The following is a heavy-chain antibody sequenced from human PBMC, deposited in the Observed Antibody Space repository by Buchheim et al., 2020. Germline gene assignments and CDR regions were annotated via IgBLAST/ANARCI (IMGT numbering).Heavy chain of an antibody. J-gene: IGHJ4*02. Sequence: QLQLQESVPGLVKPSETLSLTCTVPGGSIRSSSYYWGWVRQPPGKGLEWIGSIYYSGSTYFNPSLKSRVTISVDTSKHRFSLKLSSVTAADTAMYYCARLFYCGGDCYSFDYWGQGTL. CDR3: ARLFYCGGDCYSFDY. D-gene: IGHD2-21*02. CDR2: IYYSGST. V-gene: IGHV4-39*01. CDR1: GGSIRSSSYY.